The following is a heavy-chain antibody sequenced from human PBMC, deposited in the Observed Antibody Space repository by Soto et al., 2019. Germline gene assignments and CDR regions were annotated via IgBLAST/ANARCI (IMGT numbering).Heavy chain of an antibody. J-gene: IGHJ4*02. V-gene: IGHV3-23*01. CDR3: AKGDRNQPAVFDY. D-gene: IGHD2-2*01. CDR2: ISGSGSST. Sequence: EVQLLESGGGLVQPGGSLRLSCAASGFTFSSYAMNWVRQAPGKGLEWVSGISGSGSSTYYSDSVRGRFTISRDNSKNTLYLQMNSLRAEDTAVYYCAKGDRNQPAVFDYWGQGTLVTGSS. CDR1: GFTFSSYA.